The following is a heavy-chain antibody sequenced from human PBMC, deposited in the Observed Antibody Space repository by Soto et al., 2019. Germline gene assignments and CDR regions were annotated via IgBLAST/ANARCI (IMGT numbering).Heavy chain of an antibody. CDR2: INPNSGGT. D-gene: IGHD2-15*01. CDR3: ARGPXCSGGSCYGYYYYGMDV. V-gene: IGHV1-2*04. J-gene: IGHJ6*01. CDR1: GYTFTGYY. Sequence: APVKVSCKASGYTFTGYYMHWVRQAPGQGLEWMGWINPNSGGTNYAQKFQGWVTMTRDTSISTAYMEPSRLRSDDTAVYYCARGPXCSGGSCYGYYYYGMDVWGQGTTVTVSS.